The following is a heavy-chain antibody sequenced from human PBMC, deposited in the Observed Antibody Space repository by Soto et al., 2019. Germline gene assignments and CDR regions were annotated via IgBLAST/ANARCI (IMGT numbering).Heavy chain of an antibody. CDR2: IYYGGSA. V-gene: IGHV4-59*08. D-gene: IGHD2-8*01. CDR3: ARGGHCTNGVCSALDY. J-gene: IGHJ4*02. CDR1: GGSISTYY. Sequence: QVQLQESGPGLVKPSETLSLTCTVSGGSISTYYWNWIRQPPGKGLEWIGYIYYGGSANYNPSLKSRVTISVDTSKKQFSLKLSSVTAADTAVDYCARGGHCTNGVCSALDYWGQGTLVTVSS.